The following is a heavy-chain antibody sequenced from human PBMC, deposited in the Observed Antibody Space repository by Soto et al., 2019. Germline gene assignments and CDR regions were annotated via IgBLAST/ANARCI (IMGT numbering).Heavy chain of an antibody. D-gene: IGHD3-22*01. CDR2: IGSSGSFI. CDR1: GFTFSSYS. CDR3: VRLYDSSGYSYFDY. Sequence: EVQLVESGGGLVKPGGSLRLSCAASGFTFSSYSMNWVRQAPGRGLEWVSSIGSSGSFIFYADSVKGRFTISRDNAQNSLYLQMNSLRAEDTAVYYCVRLYDSSGYSYFDYWGKGTLVTVSS. J-gene: IGHJ4*02. V-gene: IGHV3-21*01.